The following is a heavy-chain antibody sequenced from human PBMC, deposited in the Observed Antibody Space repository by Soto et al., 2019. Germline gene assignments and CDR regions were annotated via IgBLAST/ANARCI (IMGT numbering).Heavy chain of an antibody. CDR1: GFICRNYV. V-gene: IGHV3-23*04. Sequence: EVQLVDSGGGLVQPGGSLRLSCSASGFICRNYVISLGRHAPGKGLEWVSSISDSGGTSYYADSVKGRFTISRDNSKNTRYLQMNSLRAEDTAIYYCAKRPRALLTFDYWGQGTLVTVSS. J-gene: IGHJ4*02. D-gene: IGHD1-26*01. CDR3: AKRPRALLTFDY. CDR2: ISDSGGTS.